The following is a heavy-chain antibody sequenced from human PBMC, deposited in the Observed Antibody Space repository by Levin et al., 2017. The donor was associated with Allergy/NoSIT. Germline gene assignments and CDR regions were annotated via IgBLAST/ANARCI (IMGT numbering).Heavy chain of an antibody. J-gene: IGHJ3*02. CDR2: INPNSGGT. CDR1: GYTFTGYY. V-gene: IGHV1-2*02. D-gene: IGHD3-9*01. Sequence: PRASVKVSCKASGYTFTGYYMHWVRQAPGQGLEWMGWINPNSGGTNYAQKFQGRVTMTRDTSISTAYMELSRLRSDDTAVYYCARDLRIDWLPNDAFDIWGQGTMVTVSS. CDR3: ARDLRIDWLPNDAFDI.